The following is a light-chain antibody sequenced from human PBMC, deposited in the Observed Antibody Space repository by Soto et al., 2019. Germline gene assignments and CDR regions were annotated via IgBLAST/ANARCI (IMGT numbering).Light chain of an antibody. CDR1: QSVSSY. J-gene: IGKJ1*01. V-gene: IGKV3-11*01. CDR2: DAS. Sequence: EIVLTQSPATLSLSPGERATLSCRASQSVSSYLAWYQQKPGQAPRLLIYDASNRATGIPARFSGSGSGTEFTLTISSLEAEDFAVYYCQQRSTWTFGQGTKVEIK. CDR3: QQRSTWT.